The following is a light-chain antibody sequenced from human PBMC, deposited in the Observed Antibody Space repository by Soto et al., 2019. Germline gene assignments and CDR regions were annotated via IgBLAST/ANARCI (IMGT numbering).Light chain of an antibody. CDR2: DAS. V-gene: IGKV1-33*01. Sequence: DIKMTQSPSSLSASVGDRVTITCQASQDISNYLNWNQQKPGKAPKLLIYDASNLETGVPSRFSGSGSGTDFTFSISSLQPEDIATYYCQQYDNLPYTFGQGTKLEIK. J-gene: IGKJ2*01. CDR3: QQYDNLPYT. CDR1: QDISNY.